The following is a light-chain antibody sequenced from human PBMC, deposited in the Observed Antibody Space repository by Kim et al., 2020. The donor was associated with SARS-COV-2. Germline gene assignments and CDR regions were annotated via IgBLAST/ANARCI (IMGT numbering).Light chain of an antibody. J-gene: IGKJ4*01. CDR3: HHYNKWFELS. Sequence: APGERSTLSCRASHSVSTNVAWYQQKPGQAPRLLIYDAYNRATSIPARFSGSGSGTEFTLTISSLQSEDFAIYHCHHYNKWFELSFGGGTKVDIK. CDR1: HSVSTN. V-gene: IGKV3-15*01. CDR2: DAY.